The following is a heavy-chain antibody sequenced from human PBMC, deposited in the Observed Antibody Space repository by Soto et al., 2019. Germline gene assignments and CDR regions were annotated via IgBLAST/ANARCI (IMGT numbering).Heavy chain of an antibody. J-gene: IGHJ4*02. CDR2: FDPEDGET. D-gene: IGHD6-6*01. CDR3: TTLQYSRSNDY. V-gene: IGHV1-24*01. CDR1: GYTLTELS. Sequence: SAEVSVKVSGYTLTELSMHWVRQAPGKGLEWMGGFDPEDGETIYAQKFQGRVTMTGDTSTDTAYMELSSLRSEDTAVYYCTTLQYSRSNDYWGQGTLVTVSS.